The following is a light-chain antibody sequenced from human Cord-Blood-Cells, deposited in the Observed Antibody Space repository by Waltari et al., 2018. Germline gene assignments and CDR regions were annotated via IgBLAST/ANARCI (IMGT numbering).Light chain of an antibody. V-gene: IGKV3-15*01. CDR2: GAS. Sequence: EIVMTQSPVTMSVSPGERATLSCRASQSVSSNLAWYQQKPGQAPRHLIYGASTRATGIPARFSGSGSGTEFTLTISSLQSEDFAVYYCQQYNNWPPWTFGQGTKVEIK. CDR3: QQYNNWPPWT. J-gene: IGKJ1*01. CDR1: QSVSSN.